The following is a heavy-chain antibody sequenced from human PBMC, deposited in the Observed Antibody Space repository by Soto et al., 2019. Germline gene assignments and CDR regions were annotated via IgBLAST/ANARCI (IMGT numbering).Heavy chain of an antibody. CDR3: ARSNPSVTTSVSYYYYGMDV. CDR2: IYYSGST. D-gene: IGHD4-4*01. Sequence: SETLSLTCTVSGGSISSGGYYWSWIRQHPGKGLEWIGYIYYSGSTYYNPSLKSRVTISVDTSKNQFSLKLSSVTAADTAVYYCARSNPSVTTSVSYYYYGMDVWGQGTTVTVSS. CDR1: GGSISSGGYY. J-gene: IGHJ6*02. V-gene: IGHV4-31*03.